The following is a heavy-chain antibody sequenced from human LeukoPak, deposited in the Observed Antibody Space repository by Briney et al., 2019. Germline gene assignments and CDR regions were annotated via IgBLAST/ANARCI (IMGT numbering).Heavy chain of an antibody. J-gene: IGHJ4*02. CDR2: ISGSGGHT. Sequence: GGSLRLSCAASGFTFSSYAMNWVRRAPGKGLEWVSTISGSGGHTYYADSVKGRFTISRDNSKNTLYLQMNSLRAEDTAVYYCAKGTKYFDWLFHFDYWGQGTLVTVSS. CDR1: GFTFSSYA. CDR3: AKGTKYFDWLFHFDY. D-gene: IGHD3-9*01. V-gene: IGHV3-23*01.